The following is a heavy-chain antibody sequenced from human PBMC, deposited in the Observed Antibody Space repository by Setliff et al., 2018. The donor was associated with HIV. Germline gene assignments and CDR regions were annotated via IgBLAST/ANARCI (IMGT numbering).Heavy chain of an antibody. J-gene: IGHJ6*03. CDR3: ARDRKFGSSGFYYYYMDV. V-gene: IGHV3-7*01. D-gene: IGHD6-6*01. CDR1: GFTFSSYW. CDR2: IKQDGSEK. Sequence: GGSLRLSCAASGFTFSSYWMSWVRQAPGKGLEWVANIKQDGSEKYYVDSVKGRFTISRDNAKNSMSLQMDSLRAEDTAVYYCARDRKFGSSGFYYYYMDVWGKGTTVTVSS.